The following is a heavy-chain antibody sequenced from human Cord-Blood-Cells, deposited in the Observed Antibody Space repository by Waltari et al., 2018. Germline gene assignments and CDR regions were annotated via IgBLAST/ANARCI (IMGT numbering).Heavy chain of an antibody. CDR3: ASQKYSSSWNDAFDI. J-gene: IGHJ3*02. V-gene: IGHV4-4*02. CDR2: IYHSGST. Sequence: QVQLQESGPGLVKPSGTLSLTCAVSGGSISSSNWWSWVRQPPGKGLEWIGEIYHSGSTNYTPSLKSRVTISVDKSKNQFSLKLSSVTAADTAVYYCASQKYSSSWNDAFDIWGQGTMVTVSS. D-gene: IGHD6-6*01. CDR1: GGSISSSNW.